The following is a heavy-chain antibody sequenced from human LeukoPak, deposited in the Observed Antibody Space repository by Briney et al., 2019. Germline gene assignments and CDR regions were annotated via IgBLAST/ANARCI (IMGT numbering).Heavy chain of an antibody. D-gene: IGHD2-2*01. V-gene: IGHV1-18*01. J-gene: IGHJ6*02. CDR3: ARLKGSTSSIYYYYGMDV. CDR1: GYTFTSYG. Sequence: ASVKVSCKASGYTFTSYGISWVRQAPEQGLEWMGWISAYNGNTNYAQKLQGRVTMTTDTSTSTAYMELRSLRSDDTAVYYCARLKGSTSSIYYYYGMDVWGQGTTVTVSS. CDR2: ISAYNGNT.